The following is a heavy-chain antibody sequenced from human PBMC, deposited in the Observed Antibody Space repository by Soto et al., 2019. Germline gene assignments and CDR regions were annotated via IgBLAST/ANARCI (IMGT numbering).Heavy chain of an antibody. Sequence: ASVKVSCKASGYNFRSFGVSWVRQAPGQGLEWMGWISPYSVNTNYAQKFQGRVTITSDTSTSIAYMELSSLSSDDTAVYYCARMWKEVRGLDYWGQGTLVTVSS. CDR3: ARMWKEVRGLDY. D-gene: IGHD3-10*01. CDR1: GYNFRSFG. CDR2: ISPYSVNT. J-gene: IGHJ4*02. V-gene: IGHV1-18*01.